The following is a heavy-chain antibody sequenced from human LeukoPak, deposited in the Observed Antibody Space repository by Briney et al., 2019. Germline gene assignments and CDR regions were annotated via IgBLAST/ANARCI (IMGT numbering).Heavy chain of an antibody. CDR2: ITGSGGTT. D-gene: IGHD1-26*01. CDR1: GVTFSSHA. V-gene: IGHV3-23*01. J-gene: IGHJ4*02. CDR3: ATRPASETYFAVFDY. Sequence: GGSLRLSCTASGVTFSSHAMSWVRQAPGKGPEWVSGITGSGGTTYYAESVKGRFTISRDNSKNTLCLQMSGLRVEDTALYFCATRPASETYFAVFDYWGQGTLVTVSS.